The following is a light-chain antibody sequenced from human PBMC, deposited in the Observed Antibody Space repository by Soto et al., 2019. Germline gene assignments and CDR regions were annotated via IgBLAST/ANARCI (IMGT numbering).Light chain of an antibody. Sequence: QSVLTQPASVSGSPGQSITISCTGTSSDLAIYNYVSWYQQQPGKAPKLMIYQVTNRPSGVSNRFSGSRSGNTASLTISGLQAEDEADYYCSLYIGATTYVFGTGTKVTVL. V-gene: IGLV2-14*01. CDR1: SSDLAIYNY. CDR3: SLYIGATTYV. J-gene: IGLJ1*01. CDR2: QVT.